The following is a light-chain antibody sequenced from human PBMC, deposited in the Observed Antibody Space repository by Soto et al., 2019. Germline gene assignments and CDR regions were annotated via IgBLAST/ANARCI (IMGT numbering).Light chain of an antibody. CDR3: SSYTSSSTLV. V-gene: IGLV2-14*01. J-gene: IGLJ1*01. CDR2: DVN. Sequence: QSVLAQPASVSGSPGQSITISCTGTSSDVGGYDYVSWYQQHPGKAPQLMIYDVNNRPSGVSNRFSGSKSGNPASLTISGLQAEDEADYYCSSYTSSSTLVFGTGTKVTVL. CDR1: SSDVGGYDY.